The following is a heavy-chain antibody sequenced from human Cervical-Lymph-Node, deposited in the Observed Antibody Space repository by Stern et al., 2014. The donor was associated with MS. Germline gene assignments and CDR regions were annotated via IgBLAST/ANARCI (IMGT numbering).Heavy chain of an antibody. CDR2: ISPVDSET. CDR3: ARQGCATTSCHTIDS. CDR1: GYSFTNSW. V-gene: IGHV5-51*01. D-gene: IGHD2-2*02. J-gene: IGHJ4*02. Sequence: EVQLLESGAEVKKPGQSLKISCKGSGYSFTNSWIGWVRQMPGKGLELMGIISPVDSETRYSPSFQGQVTISVDKSINTAYVQWTSLEALDTAMYYCARQGCATTSCHTIDSWGQGTLITVSS.